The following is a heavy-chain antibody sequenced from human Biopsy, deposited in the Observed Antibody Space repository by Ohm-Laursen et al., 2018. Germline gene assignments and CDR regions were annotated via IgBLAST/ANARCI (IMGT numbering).Heavy chain of an antibody. Sequence: EASVKVSCKASGYTFTSYEINWVRQATGQGLEWMGWMNPNSGNTGYAQKFQGRVTMTRNTSISTAYVEVSSLRSEDTAVYYCARGRNPVWFGEDLDYWGQGTPVTVSS. V-gene: IGHV1-8*01. CDR1: GYTFTSYE. J-gene: IGHJ4*02. CDR2: MNPNSGNT. D-gene: IGHD3-10*01. CDR3: ARGRNPVWFGEDLDY.